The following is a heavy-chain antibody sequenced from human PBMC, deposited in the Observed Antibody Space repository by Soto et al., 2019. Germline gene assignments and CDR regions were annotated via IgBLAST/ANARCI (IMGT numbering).Heavy chain of an antibody. CDR3: ARGGLYVVPAAILSPYMDV. D-gene: IGHD2-2*01. CDR1: GYTFTSYD. V-gene: IGHV1-8*01. CDR2: MNPNSGNT. J-gene: IGHJ6*03. Sequence: ASVKVSCKASGYTFTSYDINWVRQATGQGLEWMGWMNPNSGNTGYEQKFQGRVTMTRHTSISTAYMELNSLRSEDTAVYYCARGGLYVVPAAILSPYMDVWGKGTTVTVSS.